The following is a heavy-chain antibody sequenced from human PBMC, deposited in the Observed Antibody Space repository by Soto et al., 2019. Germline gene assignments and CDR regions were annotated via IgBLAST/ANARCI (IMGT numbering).Heavy chain of an antibody. V-gene: IGHV3-23*01. CDR3: AKAATYCSSTSCLRSANLDV. CDR2: ISGSGGST. J-gene: IGHJ6*02. Sequence: GGSLRLSCAASGFTFTTYALAWVRQAPGKGLEWVSGISGSGGSTFYPASVKGRFTISSDNSKNTLYLQMNSLRAEDTAIYYCAKAATYCSSTSCLRSANLDVWGQGTTVTVSS. D-gene: IGHD2-2*01. CDR1: GFTFTTYA.